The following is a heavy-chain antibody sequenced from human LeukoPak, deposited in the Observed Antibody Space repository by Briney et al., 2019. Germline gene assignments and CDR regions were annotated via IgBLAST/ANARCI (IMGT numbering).Heavy chain of an antibody. CDR1: GFSFSSYW. CDR2: IKEDGSKK. J-gene: IGHJ4*02. Sequence: GGSLRLSCAASGFSFSSYWMNWVRRAPGKGLEWLANIKEDGSKKYYVDSVKGRFTVSRDNAKNTLYLQVNNLRAEDTAVYYCARGPNSNWSGLDFWGQGTLLTVSS. V-gene: IGHV3-7*01. D-gene: IGHD6-6*01. CDR3: ARGPNSNWSGLDF.